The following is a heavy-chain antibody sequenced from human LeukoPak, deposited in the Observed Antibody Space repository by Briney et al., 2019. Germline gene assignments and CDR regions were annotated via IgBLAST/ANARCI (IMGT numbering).Heavy chain of an antibody. CDR2: ISGSGGTT. D-gene: IGHD2-15*01. CDR3: ATVLNVVGCFDY. CDR1: GITFSSYG. J-gene: IGHJ4*02. Sequence: PGGSLRLSCAASGITFSSYGMSWVRQAPGKGLEWVSGISGSGGTTYYADSVKGRLTISRDNSKDTLFLQTNSLTVEDTAVYYCATVLNVVGCFDYWGQGTLVTVSS. V-gene: IGHV3-23*01.